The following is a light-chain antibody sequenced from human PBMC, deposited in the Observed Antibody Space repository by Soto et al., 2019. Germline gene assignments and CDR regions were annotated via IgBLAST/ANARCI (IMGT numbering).Light chain of an antibody. CDR1: SSDVGGYNY. J-gene: IGLJ1*01. V-gene: IGLV2-23*01. Sequence: QSALTQPASVSGSPGQSITISCTGTSSDVGGYNYVSWYQQHPGKAPKLMIYECSKRPSGVSNRFSGSKSGNTASLTISGLQAEDEANYYCCSYAGTSTYVFGTGTKVTVL. CDR2: ECS. CDR3: CSYAGTSTYV.